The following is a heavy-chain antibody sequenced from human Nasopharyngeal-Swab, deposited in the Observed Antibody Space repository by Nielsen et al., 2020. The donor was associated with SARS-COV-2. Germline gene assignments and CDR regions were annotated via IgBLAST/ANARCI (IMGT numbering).Heavy chain of an antibody. Sequence: GGSLRLSCAASGFTFSSYWMSWVRQAPGKGLEWVANIKQDGSEKYYVDSVKGRFTISRDNAKNSLYLQMNSLGAEDTAVYYCARDGTGTTLNFDYWGQGTLVTVSS. CDR3: ARDGTGTTLNFDY. CDR2: IKQDGSEK. D-gene: IGHD1-1*01. J-gene: IGHJ4*02. CDR1: GFTFSSYW. V-gene: IGHV3-7*01.